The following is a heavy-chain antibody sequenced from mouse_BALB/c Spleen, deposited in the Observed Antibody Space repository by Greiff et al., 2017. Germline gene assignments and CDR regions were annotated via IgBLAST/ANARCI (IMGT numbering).Heavy chain of an antibody. D-gene: IGHD2-4*01. Sequence: EVQLVESGGGLVQPGGSRKLSCAASGFTFSDYGMAWVRQAPGKGPEWVAFISNLAYSIYYADTVTGRFTISRENAKNTLYLEMSSLRSEDTAMYYCARRIYYDYNYAMDYWGQGTSVTVSS. CDR3: ARRIYYDYNYAMDY. CDR2: ISNLAYSI. V-gene: IGHV5-15*02. CDR1: GFTFSDYG. J-gene: IGHJ4*01.